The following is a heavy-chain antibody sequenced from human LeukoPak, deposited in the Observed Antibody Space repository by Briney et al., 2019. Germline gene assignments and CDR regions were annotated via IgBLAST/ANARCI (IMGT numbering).Heavy chain of an antibody. CDR1: VYTFTSYY. Sequence: GASVKVSCKASVYTFTSYYMHWVRQAPGQGLEWMGWINPNSGGTNYAQMFQGRVTMTRDTSISTAYMELSRLRSDDTAVYYCARASLGRSSTSCSGYWGQGTLVTVSS. CDR3: ARASLGRSSTSCSGY. D-gene: IGHD2-2*01. CDR2: INPNSGGT. V-gene: IGHV1-2*02. J-gene: IGHJ4*02.